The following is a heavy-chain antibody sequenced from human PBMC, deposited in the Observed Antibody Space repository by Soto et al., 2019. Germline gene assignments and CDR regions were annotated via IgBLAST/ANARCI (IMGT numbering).Heavy chain of an antibody. V-gene: IGHV1-18*01. CDR1: GYTFTSYG. Sequence: QVQLVQSGAEVKKPGASVKVSCKSSGYTFTSYGISWVRQAPGQGVEWMGWVSAYNGNTNCAQKLKGRVTMHPDTSTSTAYMELRSLRSDDTAVYYCARDRGGNALDSWGQGTLVTVSS. CDR2: VSAYNGNT. D-gene: IGHD3-10*01. CDR3: ARDRGGNALDS. J-gene: IGHJ4*02.